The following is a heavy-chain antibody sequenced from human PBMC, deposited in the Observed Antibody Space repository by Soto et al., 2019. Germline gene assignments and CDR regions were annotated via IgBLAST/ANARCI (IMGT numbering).Heavy chain of an antibody. CDR3: ARDRVGRVRSSSEMSLFFGLDV. D-gene: IGHD6-6*01. V-gene: IGHV1-69*01. J-gene: IGHJ6*02. CDR1: GGTFRNNT. CDR2: ITPMFVTA. Sequence: QVQLVQSGAELKKPGSSVKVSCKASGGTFRNNTFSWVRQAPGQGLEWMGGITPMFVTATYAEKFQGRVTITADESTTTAYMELSSLRSDDTAVYYCARDRVGRVRSSSEMSLFFGLDVWGQGTTVTVSS.